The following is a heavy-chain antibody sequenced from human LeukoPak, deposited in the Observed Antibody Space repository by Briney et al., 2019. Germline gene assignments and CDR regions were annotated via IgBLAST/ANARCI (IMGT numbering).Heavy chain of an antibody. CDR1: GGTFSSYA. Sequence: GASVKVSRKASGGTFSSYAISWVRQAPGQGLEWMGRIIPILDIANYAQKFQGRVTITADKSTSTAYMELSSLRSEDTAVYYCARRSSNSGVRWFDPWGQGTLVTVSS. J-gene: IGHJ5*02. D-gene: IGHD2-2*01. CDR3: ARRSSNSGVRWFDP. V-gene: IGHV1-69*04. CDR2: IIPILDIA.